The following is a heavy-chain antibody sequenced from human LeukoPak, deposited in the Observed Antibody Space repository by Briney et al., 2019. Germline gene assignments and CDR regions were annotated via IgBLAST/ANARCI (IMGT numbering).Heavy chain of an antibody. J-gene: IGHJ6*02. CDR1: GFTFNKYY. CDR2: IKQDGSEK. V-gene: IGHV3-7*01. CDR3: ARDIPTIFGVVINPAGMDV. D-gene: IGHD3-3*01. Sequence: GGSLRLSCAASGFTFNKYYMRWVRQAPGKGLEWVANIKQDGSEKYYVDSVKGRFTISRDNAKNSLYLQMNGLRAEDTAVYYCARDIPTIFGVVINPAGMDVWGQGTTVTVSS.